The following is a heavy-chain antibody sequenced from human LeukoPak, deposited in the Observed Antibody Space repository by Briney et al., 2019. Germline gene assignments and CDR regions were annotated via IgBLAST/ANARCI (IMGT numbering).Heavy chain of an antibody. CDR3: ANGIMSYPGVY. D-gene: IGHD1-26*01. J-gene: IGHJ4*02. Sequence: GGSLRLSCAASGFTFSSYAMSWVRQAPGKGLEWVSAISGSGGSTYYADSVKGRFTISRDNSKNTLCLQMNSLRAEDTAVYYCANGIMSYPGVYWGQGTLVTVSS. CDR2: ISGSGGST. V-gene: IGHV3-23*01. CDR1: GFTFSSYA.